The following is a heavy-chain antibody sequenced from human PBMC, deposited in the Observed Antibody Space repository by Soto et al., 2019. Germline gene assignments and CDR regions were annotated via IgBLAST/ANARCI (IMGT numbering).Heavy chain of an antibody. V-gene: IGHV4-59*02. D-gene: IGHD3-3*01. J-gene: IGHJ3*02. CDR3: ARVGRYYDLWSGYSDAFDI. Sequence: PSETLSLTCTVCGGSVSSYYWSWIRQPPGKGLEWIGYIYYSGSTNYNPSLQSRVTISVDTSKNQFSLKLSSVTAADTAVYYCARVGRYYDLWSGYSDAFDIWRQGSMVTV. CDR2: IYYSGST. CDR1: GGSVSSYY.